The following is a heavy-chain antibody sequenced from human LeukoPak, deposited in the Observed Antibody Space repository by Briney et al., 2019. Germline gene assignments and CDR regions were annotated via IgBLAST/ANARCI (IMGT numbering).Heavy chain of an antibody. Sequence: GGSLRLSCVASGFTFNSYAMSWVRQAPGKGLEWVSAISGSGGSTYYADHVKGRFTISRGNSKSTLYLQMNSLGAEDTALYYCAKDSGYCTSTSCFLEYWGQGTLVTVSS. D-gene: IGHD2-2*03. CDR2: ISGSGGST. V-gene: IGHV3-23*01. CDR1: GFTFNSYA. J-gene: IGHJ4*02. CDR3: AKDSGYCTSTSCFLEY.